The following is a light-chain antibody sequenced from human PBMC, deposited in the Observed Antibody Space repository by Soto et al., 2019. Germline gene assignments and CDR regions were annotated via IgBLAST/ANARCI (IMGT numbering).Light chain of an antibody. J-gene: IGKJ1*01. CDR2: GAS. CDR3: QKYASSTGT. Sequence: EIVLTQSPGTLSLSPGEGATLSCRASQSVTSSYLAWYQQKPGQARRLLIYGASSRATGIPDRFSGSGSGTDFTLTISRLEPEYCAVYYCQKYASSTGTCGQGTKVDIK. CDR1: QSVTSSY. V-gene: IGKV3-20*01.